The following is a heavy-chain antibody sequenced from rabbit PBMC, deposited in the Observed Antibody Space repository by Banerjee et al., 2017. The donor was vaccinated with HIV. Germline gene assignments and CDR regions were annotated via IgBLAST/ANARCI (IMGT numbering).Heavy chain of an antibody. V-gene: IGHV1S7*01. D-gene: IGHD8-1*01. CDR3: ARDLVYGGGGSNF. CDR1: GFDLTNDY. J-gene: IGHJ3*01. CDR2: IDPVFGST. Sequence: QLKETGGGLVQPGGSLTLSCKASGFDLTNDYMTWVRQAPGKGLEWIGYIDPVFGSTDYASWVNGRFTISLDKAHNTVFLQMTSLTAADTATYFCARDLVYGGGGSNFWGQGTLVTVS.